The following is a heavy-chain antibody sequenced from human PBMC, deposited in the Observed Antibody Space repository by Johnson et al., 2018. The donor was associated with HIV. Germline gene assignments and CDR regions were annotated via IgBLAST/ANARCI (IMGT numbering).Heavy chain of an antibody. V-gene: IGHV3-20*04. CDR3: AKAGAGGSAFDI. CDR2: VNWNGGST. D-gene: IGHD1-26*01. CDR1: GFIFNDYV. J-gene: IGHJ3*02. Sequence: VHLVESGGGMVRPGGSLRLSCAASGFIFNDYVMNWVRQAPGKGLEWVSGVNWNGGSTGYADSVKGRFTISRDNAKNTLYLQMNSLRAEDTAVYYCAKAGAGGSAFDIWGQGTMVTVSS.